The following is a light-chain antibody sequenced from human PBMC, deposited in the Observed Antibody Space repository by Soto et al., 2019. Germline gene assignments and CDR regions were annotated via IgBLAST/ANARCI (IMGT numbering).Light chain of an antibody. CDR2: YDN. Sequence: QPVLTQPPSASGTPGQRVTISCSGSNSNIGSNTVNWYQQLPGTAPKLLIYYDNLRPSGVPDRISGSKSGTSASLAISGLQSDDEADYSGEAWDDSLKGRVFGTGTKLPS. V-gene: IGLV1-44*01. J-gene: IGLJ1*01. CDR3: EAWDDSLKGRV. CDR1: NSNIGSNT.